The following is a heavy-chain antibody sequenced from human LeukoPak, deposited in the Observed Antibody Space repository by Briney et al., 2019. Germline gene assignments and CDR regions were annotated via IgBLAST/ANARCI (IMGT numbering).Heavy chain of an antibody. CDR3: ARDLMGIAYRGAFYY. J-gene: IGHJ4*02. Sequence: GASVKVSCKASGYTFTSYGISWVRQAPGRGLEWMGWISPYNSNTYYAQNLQGRVTMTTDTSTSTTYMELRSLRSDDTAVYYCARDLMGIAYRGAFYYWGQGTLVTVSS. V-gene: IGHV1-18*01. D-gene: IGHD6-13*01. CDR2: ISPYNSNT. CDR1: GYTFTSYG.